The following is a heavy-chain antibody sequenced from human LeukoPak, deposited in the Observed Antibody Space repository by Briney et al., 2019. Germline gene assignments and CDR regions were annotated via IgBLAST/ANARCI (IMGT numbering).Heavy chain of an antibody. CDR1: GFTFSSYA. CDR2: ISGSGGST. Sequence: GGSLRLSCAASGFTFSSYAMSWVRQAPGKGLEWVSAISGSGGSTYYADSVKGRFTISRDNSKNTLYLQMNSLRAEDTAVYYCAKEQTDIVLMVYAIRVFDYWGQGTLATVSS. V-gene: IGHV3-23*01. CDR3: AKEQTDIVLMVYAIRVFDY. D-gene: IGHD2-8*01. J-gene: IGHJ4*02.